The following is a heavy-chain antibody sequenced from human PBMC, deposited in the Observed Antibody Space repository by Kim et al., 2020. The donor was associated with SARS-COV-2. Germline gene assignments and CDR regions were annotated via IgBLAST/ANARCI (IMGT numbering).Heavy chain of an antibody. J-gene: IGHJ6*02. V-gene: IGHV3-33*08. CDR2: IRCGGSST. D-gene: IGHD2-2*01. CDR1: GFTFSSYG. Sequence: GGSLRLSCAASGFTFSSYGMRWVRQAPGKGLEWVAAIRCGGSSTYYADSVKGRFTISRDNSKNTLYLQMNSLRAEDTAVYYCARGGRESCSNSSIYGFDFWGQGTPVTVSS. CDR3: ARGGRESCSNSSIYGFDF.